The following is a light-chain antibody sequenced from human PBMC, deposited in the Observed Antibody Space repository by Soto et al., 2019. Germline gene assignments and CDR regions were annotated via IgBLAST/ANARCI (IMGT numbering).Light chain of an antibody. CDR3: LQYIAFPPT. Sequence: IQMTQCPSSLAASVGDIVTVTCWASQDISNHLAWFHQKPGKAPKSLIYSASTLQSGVPSKFSGGGYGTEFTLTISSLQPEDFATYYCLQYIAFPPTFGQGTRLEIK. J-gene: IGKJ5*01. V-gene: IGKV1-16*02. CDR2: SAS. CDR1: QDISNH.